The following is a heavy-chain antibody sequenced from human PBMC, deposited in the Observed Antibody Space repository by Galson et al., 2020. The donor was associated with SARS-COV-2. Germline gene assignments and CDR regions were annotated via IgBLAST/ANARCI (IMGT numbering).Heavy chain of an antibody. V-gene: IGHV3-33*01. D-gene: IGHD3-9*01. CDR1: GFTFSSYG. CDR2: IWYDGSNK. Sequence: GESLKISCAASGFTFSSYGMHWVRQAPGKGLEWVAVIWYDGSNKHYADSVKGRFTISRDNSKNTLYLQMNSLRAEDTAVYYCARLYYDILTGYYDYGMDVWGQGTTVTVSS. CDR3: ARLYYDILTGYYDYGMDV. J-gene: IGHJ6*02.